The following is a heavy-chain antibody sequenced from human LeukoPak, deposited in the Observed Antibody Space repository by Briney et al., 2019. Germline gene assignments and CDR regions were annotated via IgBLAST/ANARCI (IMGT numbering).Heavy chain of an antibody. J-gene: IGHJ4*02. D-gene: IGHD2-15*01. V-gene: IGHV3-7*04. CDR1: GFTFSSYW. CDR3: ARVPVVVVPAGFDY. Sequence: PGGSLRLSCAASGFTFSSYWMSWVRQAPGXGXXXXXXINQDGSNKYYVDSVXGRFTISRDNAKNSLYLQMNSLRDDDTAVYYCARVPVVVVPAGFDYWGQGNLVTVSS. CDR2: INQDGSNK.